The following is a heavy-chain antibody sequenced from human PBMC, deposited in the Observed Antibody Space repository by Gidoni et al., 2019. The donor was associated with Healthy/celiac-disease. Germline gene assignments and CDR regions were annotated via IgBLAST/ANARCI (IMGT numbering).Heavy chain of an antibody. CDR3: AKLPGSPRYYYYGMDV. J-gene: IGHJ6*02. CDR1: GFTFSSYG. D-gene: IGHD3-10*01. V-gene: IGHV3-30*18. Sequence: QVQLVESAGGVVQPGRSLRLSCSASGFTFSSYGMHWVRQAPGKGLEWVAVIAYDGSNKYYADSVKGRFTISRDNSKNTLYLQMNSLRAEDTAVYYCAKLPGSPRYYYYGMDVWGQGTTVTVSS. CDR2: IAYDGSNK.